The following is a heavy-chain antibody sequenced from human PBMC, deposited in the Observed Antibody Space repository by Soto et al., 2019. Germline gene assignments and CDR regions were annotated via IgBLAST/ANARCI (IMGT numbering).Heavy chain of an antibody. CDR2: ISGNNVYL. V-gene: IGHV3-21*01. CDR3: ARARCSGGSCYRTYAFDM. D-gene: IGHD2-15*01. J-gene: IGHJ3*02. CDR1: GFNFSTYT. Sequence: EAQLVESGGGLVKPGGSLRVSCAASGFNFSTYTMNWVRQAPGKGLEWVSSISGNNVYLYYADSVKCRFSISRDNAKNSLTLQMNSLKAEDTAIYYCARARCSGGSCYRTYAFDMWGEGTLVTVSS.